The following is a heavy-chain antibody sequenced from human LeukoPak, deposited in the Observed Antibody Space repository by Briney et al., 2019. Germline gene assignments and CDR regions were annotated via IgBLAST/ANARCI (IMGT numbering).Heavy chain of an antibody. CDR2: ISGSGRST. D-gene: IGHD6-19*01. J-gene: IGHJ4*02. Sequence: PGGSLRLSCAASGFTFSNFAMSWVRQAPGKGLEWVSAISGSGRSTYYADFVKGRFTISRDNCKNTLFLQMNSLRAEDTAVYFCAKDARRTSGWYFFDYWGQGTLVTVSS. V-gene: IGHV3-23*01. CDR3: AKDARRTSGWYFFDY. CDR1: GFTFSNFA.